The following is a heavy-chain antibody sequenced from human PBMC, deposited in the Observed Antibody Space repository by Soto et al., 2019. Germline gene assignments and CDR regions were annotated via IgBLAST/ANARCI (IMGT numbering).Heavy chain of an antibody. V-gene: IGHV3-9*01. Sequence: AMHYEQKAQGKGLEWGSGISWNSGSIGYADSVKGRFTISRDNAKNSLYLQMNSLRAEDTALYYCSKDYLPTPQLVPPLSHRAQGTLVTVSS. D-gene: IGHD6-13*01. CDR1: A. J-gene: IGHJ4*02. CDR3: SKDYLPTPQLVPPLSH. CDR2: ISWNSGSI.